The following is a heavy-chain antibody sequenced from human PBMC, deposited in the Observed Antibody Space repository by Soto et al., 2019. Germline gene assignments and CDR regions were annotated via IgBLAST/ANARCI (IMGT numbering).Heavy chain of an antibody. V-gene: IGHV3-33*01. CDR3: ATPGPY. CDR2: IWFDGSNK. J-gene: IGHJ4*02. CDR1: GFTFSSYG. Sequence: QVQLVESGGGVVQPGRSLRLSCAASGFTFSSYGMHRVRQAPGTGLEWVAVIWFDGSNKFYADTVKGRFPISRDHSKNTVSLPMNSLRDEDSAAYYCATPGPYWGQGTLVTVSS.